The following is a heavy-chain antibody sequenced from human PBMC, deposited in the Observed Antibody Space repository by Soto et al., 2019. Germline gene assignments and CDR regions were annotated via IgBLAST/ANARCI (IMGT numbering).Heavy chain of an antibody. CDR1: GGSISSSSYY. CDR3: ARRQDIVVVVAATPHYYYYMDV. J-gene: IGHJ6*03. V-gene: IGHV4-39*01. Sequence: SETLSLTCTVSGGSISSSSYYWGWIRQPPGKGLEWTGSIYYSGSTYYNPSLKSRVTISVDTSKNQFSLKLSSVTAADTAVYYCARRQDIVVVVAATPHYYYYMDVWGKGTTVTVSS. D-gene: IGHD2-15*01. CDR2: IYYSGST.